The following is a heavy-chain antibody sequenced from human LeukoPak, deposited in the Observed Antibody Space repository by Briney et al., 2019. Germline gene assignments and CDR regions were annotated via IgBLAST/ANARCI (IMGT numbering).Heavy chain of an antibody. CDR2: IYTSGST. J-gene: IGHJ6*03. Sequence: PSETLSLTCTVSGGSISSYYWSWIRQPAGKGLEWIGRIYTSGSTNYNPSLKSRVTMSVDTSKNQFSLKLSSVTAADTAVYYCARDLVVPAAFYYYYYMDVWGKGTTVTVSS. D-gene: IGHD2-2*01. CDR3: ARDLVVPAAFYYYYYMDV. V-gene: IGHV4-4*07. CDR1: GGSISSYY.